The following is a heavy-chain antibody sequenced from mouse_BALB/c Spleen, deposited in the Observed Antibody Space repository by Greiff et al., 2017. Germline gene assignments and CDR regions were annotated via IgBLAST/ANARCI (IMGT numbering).Heavy chain of an antibody. Sequence: VKLQESGAELVRPGTSVKISCKASGYTFTNYWLGWVKQRPGHGLEWIGDIYPGGGYTNYNEKFKGKATLTADTSSSTAYMQLSSLTSEDSAVYFCARGTDYYAMDYWGQGTSVTVSS. CDR1: GYTFTNYW. CDR3: ARGTDYYAMDY. CDR2: IYPGGGYT. D-gene: IGHD3-3*01. V-gene: IGHV1-63*02. J-gene: IGHJ4*01.